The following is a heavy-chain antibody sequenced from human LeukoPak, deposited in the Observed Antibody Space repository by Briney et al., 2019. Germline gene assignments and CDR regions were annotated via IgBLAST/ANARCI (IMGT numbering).Heavy chain of an antibody. Sequence: GESLKISCKGSGYSFTSYWIGWVSQMPGKGLEWMGIIYPGDSDTRYSPSFQGQVTMSADKSIRTAYLQWSSLKASDTAMYFCARQNPLADVFDIWGQGTMITVSS. CDR1: GYSFTSYW. J-gene: IGHJ3*02. CDR3: ARQNPLADVFDI. V-gene: IGHV5-51*01. CDR2: IYPGDSDT.